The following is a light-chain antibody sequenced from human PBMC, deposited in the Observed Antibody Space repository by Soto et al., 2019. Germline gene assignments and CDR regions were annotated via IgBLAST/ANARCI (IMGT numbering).Light chain of an antibody. CDR3: HHYGTSWT. CDR1: QSVTSSF. CDR2: AAS. V-gene: IGKV3-20*01. Sequence: EIVLTQSPGSLSLSPGERATLSCRASQSVTSSFLAWYQQKPGQAPRLLISAASSRATGIPARFSGSGSGTDFTLTISRLEPEDFAVYYCHHYGTSWTFGPATKVEI. J-gene: IGKJ1*01.